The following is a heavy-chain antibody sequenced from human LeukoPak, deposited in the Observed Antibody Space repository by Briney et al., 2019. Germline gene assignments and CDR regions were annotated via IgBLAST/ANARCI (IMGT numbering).Heavy chain of an antibody. CDR1: GYTFTGYY. J-gene: IGHJ4*02. D-gene: IGHD5-24*01. CDR2: INPNSGGT. CDR3: ARDEEMKMATGPGG. V-gene: IGHV1-2*02. Sequence: SVKVSSKPSGYTFTGYYMHWVRQAPGPGLEWMGWINPNSGGTNYAQKFQGRVTMTRDTSISTAYMELSRLRSDDTAVYYCARDEEMKMATGPGGWGQGTLVTVSS.